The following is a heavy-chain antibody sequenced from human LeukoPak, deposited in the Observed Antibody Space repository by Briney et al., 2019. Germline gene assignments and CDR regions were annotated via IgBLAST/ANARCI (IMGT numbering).Heavy chain of an antibody. CDR1: GDSISTSNSY. CDR3: ARVGGDWPYNWFDP. J-gene: IGHJ5*02. CDR2: IYYSGNT. Sequence: SETLSLTCTVSGDSISTSNSYWGWIRQPPGKGLEWIGSIYYSGNTYYNASLKSRVTMSVDTSKNQFSLKLSSVTAADTAVYYCARVGGDWPYNWFDPWGQGTLVTVSS. V-gene: IGHV4-39*07. D-gene: IGHD3-16*01.